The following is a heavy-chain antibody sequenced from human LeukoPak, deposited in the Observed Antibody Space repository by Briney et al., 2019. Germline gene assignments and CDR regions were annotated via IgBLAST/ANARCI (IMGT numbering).Heavy chain of an antibody. CDR3: ARTIYSGSYYGGYYFDY. Sequence: GGSLRLSCAASGFTFDDYGMSWVRQAPGKGLEWVSGINWNGGSTGYADSVKGRFTISRDNAKNSLYLQMYSLRAEDTALYYCARTIYSGSYYGGYYFDYWGQGTLVTVSS. CDR2: INWNGGST. V-gene: IGHV3-20*04. CDR1: GFTFDDYG. J-gene: IGHJ4*02. D-gene: IGHD1-26*01.